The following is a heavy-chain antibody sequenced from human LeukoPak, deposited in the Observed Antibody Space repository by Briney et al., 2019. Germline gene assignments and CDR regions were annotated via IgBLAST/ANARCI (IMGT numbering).Heavy chain of an antibody. CDR3: AKMRSSTYGYFGMDV. V-gene: IGHV4-39*01. CDR2: AYYSGST. CDR1: GGSFSGYY. D-gene: IGHD2-2*01. J-gene: IGHJ6*02. Sequence: SETLSFTCAVYGGSFSGYYWGWIRQPPGKGLEWIGSAYYSGSTYYNLSLKSRVIISVDTSNNHFSLKLSSVTAADSAVYYCAKMRSSTYGYFGMDVWGQGTTVTVSS.